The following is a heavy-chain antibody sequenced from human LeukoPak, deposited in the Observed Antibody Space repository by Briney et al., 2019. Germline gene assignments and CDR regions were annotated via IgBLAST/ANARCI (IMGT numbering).Heavy chain of an antibody. CDR2: INTDGSFT. V-gene: IGHV3-74*01. D-gene: IGHD1-26*01. CDR1: GFTFNNYW. Sequence: GGSLRLSCSASGFTFNNYWMHWVRQAPGKGLLWVSSINTDGSFTTYADSVKGRFTISRDNAKNTLFLQTSSLRAEDTAVYYCARSSGSYFDYWGQGTLITVSS. CDR3: ARSSGSYFDY. J-gene: IGHJ4*02.